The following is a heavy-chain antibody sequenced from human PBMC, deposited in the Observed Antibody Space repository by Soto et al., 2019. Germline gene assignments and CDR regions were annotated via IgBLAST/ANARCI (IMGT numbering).Heavy chain of an antibody. Sequence: ASVKVSCKASGYTFTSYAMHWVRQAPGQRLEWMGWINAGNGNTKYSQKFQGRVTITRDTSASTAYMELSSLRSEDTAVYYCARSGSYSGYDLKLPYYYYMDVWGKGTTVTVSS. J-gene: IGHJ6*03. CDR1: GYTFTSYA. CDR3: ARSGSYSGYDLKLPYYYYMDV. D-gene: IGHD5-12*01. CDR2: INAGNGNT. V-gene: IGHV1-3*01.